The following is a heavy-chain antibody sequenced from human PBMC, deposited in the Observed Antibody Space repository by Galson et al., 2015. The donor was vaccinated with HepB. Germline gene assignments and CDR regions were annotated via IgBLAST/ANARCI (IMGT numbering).Heavy chain of an antibody. CDR1: GFTFSSSG. D-gene: IGHD3-10*01. J-gene: IGHJ6*03. CDR2: ISHDETNK. Sequence: SLRLSCAASGFTFSSSGMDWVRQAPGKGLEWVAVISHDETNKYYADSVKGRFTISKDNSKNTLYLQMNSLRAEDTAVYYCAKAGDRAGTYYYMDGWGKGTTVTVSS. V-gene: IGHV3-30*18. CDR3: AKAGDRAGTYYYMDG.